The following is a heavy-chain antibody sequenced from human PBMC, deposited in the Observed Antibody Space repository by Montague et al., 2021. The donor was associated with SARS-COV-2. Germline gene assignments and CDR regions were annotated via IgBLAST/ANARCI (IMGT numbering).Heavy chain of an antibody. CDR3: ARGSGWMGNAFDI. D-gene: IGHD6-19*01. V-gene: IGHV4-59*01. J-gene: IGHJ3*02. Sequence: SETLSLTCTVSGGSISSNNWSWIRHRPRTGLELIGNSNHSGTTNSNPNLKSRVTISVDTSKNQFSLKLSSVTAADTAVYNCARGSGWMGNAFDIWGQGTMVTVSS. CDR2: SNHSGTT. CDR1: GGSISSNN.